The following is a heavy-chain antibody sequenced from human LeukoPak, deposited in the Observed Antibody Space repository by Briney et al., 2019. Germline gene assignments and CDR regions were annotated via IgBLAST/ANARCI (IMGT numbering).Heavy chain of an antibody. CDR2: IIPILDIA. D-gene: IGHD6-6*01. CDR1: GGTFSGHT. V-gene: IGHV1-69*02. CDR3: ARGGQLSTGAYFDY. J-gene: IGHJ4*02. Sequence: SVKVSCKASGGTFSGHTFSWVRQAPGQGLEWMGRIIPILDIANYAQKVQGRVTITADKSTSTAYMDLSSLTSEDTAVYYCARGGQLSTGAYFDYWGQGTLVTIAS.